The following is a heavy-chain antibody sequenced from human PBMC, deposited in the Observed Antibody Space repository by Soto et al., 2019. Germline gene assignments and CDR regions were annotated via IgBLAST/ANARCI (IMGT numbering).Heavy chain of an antibody. Sequence: EVQLVESGGGLVRPGGSLRLSCAASGFTLSYYWLHWVRQAPGKGLVWVSRIHSDGGSTTYADFVKGRFIISRDNARNTVDLQMNSVRVEDTAVYYCARGDRGAFDLWGQGTVVTVSS. CDR1: GFTLSYYW. CDR3: ARGDRGAFDL. V-gene: IGHV3-74*01. CDR2: IHSDGGST. D-gene: IGHD1-26*01. J-gene: IGHJ3*01.